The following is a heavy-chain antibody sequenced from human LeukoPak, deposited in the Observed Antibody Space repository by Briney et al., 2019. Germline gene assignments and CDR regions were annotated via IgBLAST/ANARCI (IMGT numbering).Heavy chain of an antibody. J-gene: IGHJ4*02. CDR3: ARLGKVGYCSSASCYPGY. Sequence: KASETLSLTCTVSGGSISSSSYYWGWIRQPPGKGLEWIGSIYYSGSTYYNPSLKSRVTISVDTSKNQFSLKLRSVTAADTAAYYCARLGKVGYCSSASCYPGYWGQGTLVTVSS. CDR2: IYYSGST. CDR1: GGSISSSSYY. D-gene: IGHD2-2*01. V-gene: IGHV4-39*01.